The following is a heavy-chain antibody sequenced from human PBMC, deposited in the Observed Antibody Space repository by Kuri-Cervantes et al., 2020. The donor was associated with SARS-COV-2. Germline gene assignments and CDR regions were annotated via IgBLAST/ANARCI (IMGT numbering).Heavy chain of an antibody. CDR2: ISYDGSNK. Sequence: LSLTCAASGFTFSSYAMHWVRQAPGKGLEWVAVISYDGSNKYYADSVKGRFTISRDNSKNTLYLQMNSLRAEDTAVYYCARGHCSGGSCYVPPDYWGQGTLVTVSS. D-gene: IGHD2-15*01. V-gene: IGHV3-30-3*01. J-gene: IGHJ4*02. CDR1: GFTFSSYA. CDR3: ARGHCSGGSCYVPPDY.